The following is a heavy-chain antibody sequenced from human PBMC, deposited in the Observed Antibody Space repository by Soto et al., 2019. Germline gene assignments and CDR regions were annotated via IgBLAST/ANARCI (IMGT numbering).Heavy chain of an antibody. CDR3: AKRELVRPRGMDV. CDR1: GFTFSSYA. Sequence: EVQLLESGGGLVQPGASLRLSCAASGFTFSSYAMSWVRQAPGKGLEWVSAISGSGGSTYYADSVKGRFTISRDNSKNTLYLQMNSLRAEDTAVYYCAKRELVRPRGMDVWGQGTTVTVSS. J-gene: IGHJ6*02. CDR2: ISGSGGST. V-gene: IGHV3-23*01. D-gene: IGHD1-26*01.